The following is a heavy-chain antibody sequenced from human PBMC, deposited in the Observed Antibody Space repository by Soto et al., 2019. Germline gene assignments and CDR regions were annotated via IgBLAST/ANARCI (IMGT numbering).Heavy chain of an antibody. D-gene: IGHD3-10*01. CDR1: GGTFSSYA. J-gene: IGHJ4*02. Sequence: SVKVSCKASGGTFSSYAISWVRQAPGQGLEWMGGIIPIFGTANYAQKFQGRVTITADESTSTAYMELSSPRSEDTAVYYCASGLLSQTPRNFDYWGQGTLVTVSS. V-gene: IGHV1-69*13. CDR3: ASGLLSQTPRNFDY. CDR2: IIPIFGTA.